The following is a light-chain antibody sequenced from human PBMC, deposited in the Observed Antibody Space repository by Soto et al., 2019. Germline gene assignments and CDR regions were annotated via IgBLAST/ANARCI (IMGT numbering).Light chain of an antibody. CDR2: SAS. Sequence: DIYLIQSPSSLSASVGDRVSITCRASQSISNYLNWYQQKPGKAPNLLIYSASTLQSGVPSRFSGSGSGTDFTLTIISLEPEDFATYHCQQSYSTPMYTFGQGTQLEVK. V-gene: IGKV1-39*01. CDR3: QQSYSTPMYT. J-gene: IGKJ2*01. CDR1: QSISNY.